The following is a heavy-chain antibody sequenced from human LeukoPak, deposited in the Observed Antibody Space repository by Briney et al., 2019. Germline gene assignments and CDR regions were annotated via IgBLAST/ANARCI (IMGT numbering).Heavy chain of an antibody. Sequence: SETLSLTCTVSGGSISSYYWSWIRQPPGKGLEWIGYIYYSGSTNYNPSLKSRVTISVDTSKNQFSLKLSSVTAADTAVYYCARVPTNYYGSGSPFLYYYGMDVWSQGTTVTVSS. CDR3: ARVPTNYYGSGSPFLYYYGMDV. CDR2: IYYSGST. D-gene: IGHD3-10*01. V-gene: IGHV4-59*01. CDR1: GGSISSYY. J-gene: IGHJ6*02.